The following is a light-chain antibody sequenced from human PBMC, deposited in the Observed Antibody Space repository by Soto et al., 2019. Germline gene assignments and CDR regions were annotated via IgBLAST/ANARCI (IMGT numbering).Light chain of an antibody. Sequence: EIVLTQSPATLSLSPGERATLSCRASQSVSSYLAWYQQKPGQAPRLLIYDASNRATGIPARFSGSACGTDFTLTISSLEPEDFAVYSGQQRSNWLAITFGHGTRLEIK. CDR3: QQRSNWLAIT. J-gene: IGKJ5*01. CDR1: QSVSSY. CDR2: DAS. V-gene: IGKV3-11*01.